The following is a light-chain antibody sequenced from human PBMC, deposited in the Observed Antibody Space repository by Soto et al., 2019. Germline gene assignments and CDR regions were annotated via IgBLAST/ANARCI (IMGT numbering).Light chain of an antibody. CDR1: QSVDSNY. CDR2: AAS. CDR3: QHYGAFSIT. V-gene: IGKV3-20*01. J-gene: IGKJ5*01. Sequence: EIVLTQSPGTLSLSPGERATLSCRASQSVDSNYLAWYQQKVGQAPRLLIYAASSRATGVPDRFSGSGSGTDFTLAISRLEPEDFAVYYCQHYGAFSITLGQGTRLEIK.